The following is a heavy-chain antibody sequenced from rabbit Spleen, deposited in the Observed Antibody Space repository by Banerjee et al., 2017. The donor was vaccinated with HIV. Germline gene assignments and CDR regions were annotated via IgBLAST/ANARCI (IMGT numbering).Heavy chain of an antibody. CDR2: IDPIFGST. Sequence: QEQLEESAGGLVQPGGSLKLSCKASGFDFSSYGMSWVRQAPGKGLEWIGYIDPIFGSTYYASWVNGRFSISRENTQNTLYLQLNSLTAADTATYFCASNVGSGGASFGLWGPGTLVTVS. J-gene: IGHJ4*01. D-gene: IGHD1-1*01. V-gene: IGHV1S47*01. CDR1: GFDFSSYG. CDR3: ASNVGSGGASFGL.